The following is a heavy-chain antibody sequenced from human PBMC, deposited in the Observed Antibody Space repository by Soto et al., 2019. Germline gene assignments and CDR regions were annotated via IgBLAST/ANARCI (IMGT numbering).Heavy chain of an antibody. CDR1: GGSISSGGYS. CDR3: ARAKLEGYSLDGFGRFDY. CDR2: IYHSGST. J-gene: IGHJ4*02. Sequence: QLQLQESGSGLVKPSQTLSLTCAVSGGSISSGGYSWSWIRQPPGKGLEWIGYIYHSGSTHYNPSLKSRVTISVDRSKNQFSLKLSSVTAADTAVYYCARAKLEGYSLDGFGRFDYWGQGTLVTVSS. V-gene: IGHV4-30-2*01. D-gene: IGHD5-18*01.